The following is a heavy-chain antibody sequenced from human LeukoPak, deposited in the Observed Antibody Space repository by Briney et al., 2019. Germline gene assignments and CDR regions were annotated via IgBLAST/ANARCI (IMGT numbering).Heavy chain of an antibody. J-gene: IGHJ6*03. D-gene: IGHD2-2*01. CDR3: ARGIVVVPAAINYYYYYMDV. CDR1: GGSISSYY. V-gene: IGHV4-4*07. Sequence: SETLSLTSTVSGGSISSYYWSWIRQPAGKGLEWIGRIYTSGSTNYNPSLKSRVTMSVDTSKNQFSLKLSSVTAADTAVYYCARGIVVVPAAINYYYYYMDVWGKGTTDTVSS. CDR2: IYTSGST.